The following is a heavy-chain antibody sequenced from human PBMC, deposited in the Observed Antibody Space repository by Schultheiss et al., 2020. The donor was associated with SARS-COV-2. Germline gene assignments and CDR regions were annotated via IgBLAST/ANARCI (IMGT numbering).Heavy chain of an antibody. D-gene: IGHD6-25*01. CDR3: VRESPATGDWYLDL. V-gene: IGHV3-21*01. CDR1: GFTFSSYE. J-gene: IGHJ2*01. Sequence: GGSLRLSCAASGFTFSSYELNWVRQVPGKGLEWVSSLSSTSSYIYYADSVMGRFTISRDNAKNSLCLQMNSLRAEDTAVYYCVRESPATGDWYLDLWGRGTLVTVSS. CDR2: LSSTSSYI.